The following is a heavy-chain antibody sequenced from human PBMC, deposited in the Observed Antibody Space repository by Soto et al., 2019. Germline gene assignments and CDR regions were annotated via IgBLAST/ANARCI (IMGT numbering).Heavy chain of an antibody. V-gene: IGHV1-2*04. CDR3: ARGSPRIAARRKGGWFDP. J-gene: IGHJ5*02. D-gene: IGHD6-6*01. Sequence: GASVKVSCKASGYTFTGYYMHWVLQAPGQGLEWMGWINPNSGGTNYAQKFQGWVTMTRDTSISTAYMELSRLRSDDTAVYYCARGSPRIAARRKGGWFDPWGQGTLVTVSS. CDR1: GYTFTGYY. CDR2: INPNSGGT.